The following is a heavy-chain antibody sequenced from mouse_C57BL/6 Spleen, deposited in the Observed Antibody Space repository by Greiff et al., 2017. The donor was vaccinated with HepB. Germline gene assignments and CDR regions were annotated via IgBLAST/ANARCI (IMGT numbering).Heavy chain of an antibody. D-gene: IGHD2-3*01. J-gene: IGHJ2*01. CDR2: IYPRSGNT. CDR1: GYTFTSYG. V-gene: IGHV1-81*01. CDR3: ARETAFYDYFGY. Sequence: VQLQQSGAELARPGASVKLSCKASGYTFTSYGISWVKQRTGQGLEWIGEIYPRSGNTYYNEKFKGKATLTADKSSSTAYMELRSLTSEDSAVYFCARETAFYDYFGYGGQGTTLTVSS.